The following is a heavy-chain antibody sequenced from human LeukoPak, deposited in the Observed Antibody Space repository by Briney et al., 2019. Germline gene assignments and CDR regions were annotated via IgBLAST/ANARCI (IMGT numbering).Heavy chain of an antibody. D-gene: IGHD2-15*01. V-gene: IGHV3-23*01. Sequence: GGSLRLSCAASGFTFSNYAMSWVRQAPGKGLEWVSAISGSGGSTYYADSVKGRFIISRDNSKNTLYLQMNSLRAEDTAVYYCAREAYCSGGSCYGGGQGTLVTVSS. CDR1: GFTFSNYA. CDR3: AREAYCSGGSCYG. CDR2: ISGSGGST. J-gene: IGHJ4*02.